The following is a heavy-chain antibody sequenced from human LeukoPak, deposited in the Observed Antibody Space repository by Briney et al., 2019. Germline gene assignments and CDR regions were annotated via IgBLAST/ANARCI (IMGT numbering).Heavy chain of an antibody. CDR1: GGSISSYY. J-gene: IGHJ6*03. V-gene: IGHV4-4*07. D-gene: IGHD3-3*01. CDR2: IYTSGST. CDR3: ARDRDTYYDFWSGYLRYYYYMDV. Sequence: SETLSLTCTVSGGSISSYYWSWIRQPAGKGLEWIGRIYTSGSTNYNPSLKSRVTMSVDTSKNQFSLKLSSETAADTAVYYCARDRDTYYDFWSGYLRYYYYMDVWGKGTTVTVSS.